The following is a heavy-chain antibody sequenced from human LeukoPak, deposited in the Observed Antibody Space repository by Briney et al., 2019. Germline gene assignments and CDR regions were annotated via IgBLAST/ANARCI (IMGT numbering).Heavy chain of an antibody. J-gene: IGHJ4*02. D-gene: IGHD1-26*01. CDR3: ARGSGGNYKAFDY. CDR1: GGSISSYY. Sequence: PSETLSLTCTVSGGSISSYYWSWIRQPPGEGLEWMGYIYYSGSTNYNPSLQSRVTISVDTSKNQFSLKLSSVTAADTAVYYCARGSGGNYKAFDYWGQGTLVTVSS. V-gene: IGHV4-59*01. CDR2: IYYSGST.